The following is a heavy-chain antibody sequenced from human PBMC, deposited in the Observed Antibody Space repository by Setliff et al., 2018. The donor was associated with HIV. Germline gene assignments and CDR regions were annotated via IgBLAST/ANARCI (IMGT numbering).Heavy chain of an antibody. V-gene: IGHV1-18*01. CDR3: AREVSRTWDW. D-gene: IGHD1-26*01. Sequence: GASVKVSCKTSGYTFTTYGITWVRQAPGQGLEWMGWISPFNGNTNFAQKFQGRVTMTTDTSTTTAYMELRNLTSDDTAVYFCAREVSRTWDWWGQGTLVTVSS. J-gene: IGHJ4*02. CDR2: ISPFNGNT. CDR1: GYTFTTYG.